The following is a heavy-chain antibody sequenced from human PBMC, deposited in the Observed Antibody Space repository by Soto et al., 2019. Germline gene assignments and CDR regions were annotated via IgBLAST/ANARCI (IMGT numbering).Heavy chain of an antibody. D-gene: IGHD2-2*01. J-gene: IGHJ4*02. V-gene: IGHV1-69*13. CDR2: IIPIFGTA. Sequence: VASVKVSCKASGGTFSSYAISWVRQAPGQGLEWMGGIIPIFGTANYAQKFQGRVTITADESTSTAYMELSSLRSEDTAVYYCARDLTCSSTSCSDYWGQGTLVTVSS. CDR3: ARDLTCSSTSCSDY. CDR1: GGTFSSYA.